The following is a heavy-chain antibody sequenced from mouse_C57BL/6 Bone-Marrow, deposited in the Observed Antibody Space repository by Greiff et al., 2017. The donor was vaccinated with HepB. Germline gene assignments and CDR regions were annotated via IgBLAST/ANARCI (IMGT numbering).Heavy chain of an antibody. CDR1: GFSLTSYG. Sequence: VQLQQSGPGLVAPSQSLSITCTVSGFSLTSYGVDWVRQSPGKGLEWLGVIWGVGSTNYNSALKSRLSISKDNSKSQVFLKMNSLQTDDTAMYYCASGESNSYAMDYWGQGTSVTVSS. D-gene: IGHD2-5*01. V-gene: IGHV2-6*01. CDR2: IWGVGST. CDR3: ASGESNSYAMDY. J-gene: IGHJ4*01.